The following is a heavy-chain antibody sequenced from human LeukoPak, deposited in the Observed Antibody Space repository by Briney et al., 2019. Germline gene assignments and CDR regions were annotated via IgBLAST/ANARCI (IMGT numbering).Heavy chain of an antibody. CDR1: GFTFSSYG. Sequence: GGSLRLSCAASGFTFSSYGMHWVRQAPGKGLEWVAFIRYDGSNKYYADSVKGRFTISRDNSKNTLYLQMNSLRAEDTAVYYCANPAGLRLYYFDYWGQGTLVTLSS. J-gene: IGHJ4*02. CDR3: ANPAGLRLYYFDY. V-gene: IGHV3-30*02. CDR2: IRYDGSNK. D-gene: IGHD5-12*01.